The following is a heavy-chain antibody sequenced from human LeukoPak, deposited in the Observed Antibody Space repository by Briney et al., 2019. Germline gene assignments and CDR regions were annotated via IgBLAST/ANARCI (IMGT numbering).Heavy chain of an antibody. Sequence: GESLKIYCKGSGYTFTSYWIGWVRQMPGRGLEWMGIIYPGDSNTRYSPSFQGQVTISADKSISTAYLQWSSLKASDSAMYYCARRQIAAAGTDWYFDLWGRGTLVIVSS. CDR2: IYPGDSNT. D-gene: IGHD6-13*01. CDR3: ARRQIAAAGTDWYFDL. CDR1: GYTFTSYW. V-gene: IGHV5-51*01. J-gene: IGHJ2*01.